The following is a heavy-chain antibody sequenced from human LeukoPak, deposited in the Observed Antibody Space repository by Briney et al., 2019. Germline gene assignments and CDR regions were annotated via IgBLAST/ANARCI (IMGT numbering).Heavy chain of an antibody. V-gene: IGHV3-74*01. J-gene: IGHJ4*02. CDR1: GFTFSSYW. D-gene: IGHD3-9*01. CDR2: ISSDGSST. Sequence: PGGSLRLSCAASGFTFSSYWIHWVRHAPGKGLVWVSRISSDGSSTSYADSVKGRFTISRDNAKNTLYLQMNSLRAEDTAVYYCAREPPFLTGLGLWGQGTLVTVSS. CDR3: AREPPFLTGLGL.